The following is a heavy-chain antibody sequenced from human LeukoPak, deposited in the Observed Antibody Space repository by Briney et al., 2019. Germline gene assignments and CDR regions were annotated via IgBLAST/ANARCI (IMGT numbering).Heavy chain of an antibody. J-gene: IGHJ6*03. V-gene: IGHV3-20*04. D-gene: IGHD6-6*01. CDR2: IYCNGGST. CDR3: ARMYSSSSNRGYYYYMDV. Sequence: GGSLRLSCAASGFTFDDYGMRWVRKAPGKGLEWVSGIYCNGGSTYYADSVKGRFTISRDNAKNSLYLQMNSLRAEDTAVYYCARMYSSSSNRGYYYYMDVWGKGTTVTGSS. CDR1: GFTFDDYG.